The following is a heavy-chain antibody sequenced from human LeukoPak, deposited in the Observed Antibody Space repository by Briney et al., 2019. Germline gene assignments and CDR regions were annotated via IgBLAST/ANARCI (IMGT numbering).Heavy chain of an antibody. J-gene: IGHJ3*01. Sequence: GGSLRLSCAASGFTFDDYAMHWVRQAPGKGLEWVSGISWNSGNVGYADSVKGRFTISRDNAKNSLYLQMNSLRAEDTALYYCAKDDTYGLQAFHVWGQGTMVTVSS. V-gene: IGHV3-9*01. CDR2: ISWNSGNV. CDR1: GFTFDDYA. CDR3: AKDDTYGLQAFHV. D-gene: IGHD5-24*01.